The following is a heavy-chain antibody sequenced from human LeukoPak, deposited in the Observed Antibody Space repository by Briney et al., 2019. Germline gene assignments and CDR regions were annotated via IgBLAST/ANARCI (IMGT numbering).Heavy chain of an antibody. V-gene: IGHV3-7*01. J-gene: IGHJ4*02. Sequence: GGSLRLSCAASGFSFSTYWMTWVRQAPGKGLKWVANIKQDGSENYYVDSARGRFTISRDNAKNSLYLQMNSLTAEDTAVYYCATDLGSSRPNFWGQGILVTVSS. D-gene: IGHD6-13*01. CDR3: ATDLGSSRPNF. CDR1: GFSFSTYW. CDR2: IKQDGSEN.